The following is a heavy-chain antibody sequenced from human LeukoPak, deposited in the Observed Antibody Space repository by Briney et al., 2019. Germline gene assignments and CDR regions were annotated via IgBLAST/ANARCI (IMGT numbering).Heavy chain of an antibody. Sequence: PSGWSLRLSCAASGNYWMHWVRQAPGKGLVWVSHINSDGSWTSYADSVKGRFTISKDNAKNTVYLQMNSLRAEDTAVYYCVSFYETYWGRGTLVTVSS. CDR3: VSFYETY. CDR2: INSDGSWT. CDR1: GNYW. D-gene: IGHD2/OR15-2a*01. V-gene: IGHV3-74*01. J-gene: IGHJ4*02.